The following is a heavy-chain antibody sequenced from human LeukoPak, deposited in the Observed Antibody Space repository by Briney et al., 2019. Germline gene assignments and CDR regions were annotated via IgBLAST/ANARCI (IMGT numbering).Heavy chain of an antibody. V-gene: IGHV1-69*04. D-gene: IGHD6-6*01. CDR1: GGTFSSYA. Sequence: GASVKVSCKASGGTFSSYAISWVRQAPGQGLEWMGRIIPILGIANYAQKFQGRVTITADKSTSTAYMELSSLRSEDTAVYYCARDKGIGGYSSSLDYYYGTDVWGQGTTVTVSS. CDR3: ARDKGIGGYSSSLDYYYGTDV. CDR2: IIPILGIA. J-gene: IGHJ6*02.